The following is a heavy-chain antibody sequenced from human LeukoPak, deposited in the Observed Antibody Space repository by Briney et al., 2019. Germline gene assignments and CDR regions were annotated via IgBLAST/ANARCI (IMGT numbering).Heavy chain of an antibody. CDR3: TVPGIAVAADAFDI. CDR2: IKSKTDGGTT. Sequence: PGGSLSLSCAASGFTFSNAWMSWVRQAPGKGLEWVGRIKSKTDGGTTDYAAPVKGRFTISRDDSKNTLYLQMNSLKTEDTAVYYCTVPGIAVAADAFDIWGQGTMVTVSS. V-gene: IGHV3-15*01. D-gene: IGHD6-19*01. CDR1: GFTFSNAW. J-gene: IGHJ3*02.